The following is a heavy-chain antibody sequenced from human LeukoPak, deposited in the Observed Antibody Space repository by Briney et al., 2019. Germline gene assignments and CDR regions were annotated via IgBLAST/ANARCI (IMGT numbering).Heavy chain of an antibody. D-gene: IGHD2-2*01. CDR3: AKDYCSTTSCYIDN. CDR2: IRFDGSNK. Sequence: GGSLRLSCAASGFIFSNYGMHWVRQAPGKGLEWVAFIRFDGSNKYYADSVKGRFTISRDNSKNTLYLQMNSLRAEDTAVYYCAKDYCSTTSCYIDNWGQGTLVTVSS. CDR1: GFIFSNYG. V-gene: IGHV3-30*02. J-gene: IGHJ4*02.